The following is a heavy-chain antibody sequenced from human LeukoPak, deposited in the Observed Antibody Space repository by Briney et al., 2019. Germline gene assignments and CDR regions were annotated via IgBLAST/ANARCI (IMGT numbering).Heavy chain of an antibody. CDR1: GGSFSGYY. CDR2: INHSGST. J-gene: IGHJ6*03. CDR3: ARGRIVVVPAAIIIKWYYHYYMDV. Sequence: SETLSLTCAVYGGSFSGYYWSWIRQPPGKGLEWIGEINHSGSTNYNPSLKSRVTISVDTSKNQFSLKLSSVTAANTAVYYCARGRIVVVPAAIIIKWYYHYYMDVWGKGTTVTVSS. D-gene: IGHD2-2*02. V-gene: IGHV4-34*01.